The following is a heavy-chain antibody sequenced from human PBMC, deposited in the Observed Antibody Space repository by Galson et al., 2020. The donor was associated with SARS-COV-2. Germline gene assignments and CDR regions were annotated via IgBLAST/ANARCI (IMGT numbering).Heavy chain of an antibody. J-gene: IGHJ4*02. D-gene: IGHD2-2*01. Sequence: GGSLRLSCAVSGFTFSNYSMNWVRQAPGKALEWVSYISSTSNTIYYADSVKGRFTISRDNAKNSLYLQMNSLRAKDTAVYYCASYCSSSSCYKGANDYWGQGTLVTVSS. CDR1: GFTFSNYS. CDR3: ASYCSSSSCYKGANDY. V-gene: IGHV3-48*01. CDR2: ISSTSNTI.